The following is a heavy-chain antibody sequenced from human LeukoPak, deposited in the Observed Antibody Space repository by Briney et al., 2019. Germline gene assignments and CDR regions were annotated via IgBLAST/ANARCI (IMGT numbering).Heavy chain of an antibody. D-gene: IGHD2-8*01. CDR1: GYTLTAYY. Sequence: ASVKVSCKASGYTLTAYYIYWVRQAPGQGLEWMGRINPNSGGTNYAQKFQGRVTMTRDTSISTAYMELSRLRSDDTAVYYCARVRQEVMRGWFDPWGQGTLVTVSS. CDR3: ARVRQEVMRGWFDP. J-gene: IGHJ5*02. CDR2: INPNSGGT. V-gene: IGHV1-2*06.